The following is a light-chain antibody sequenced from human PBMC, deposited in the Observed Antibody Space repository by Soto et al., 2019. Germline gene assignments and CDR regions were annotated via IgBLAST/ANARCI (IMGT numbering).Light chain of an antibody. CDR2: MVS. V-gene: IGKV2-30*01. CDR3: MPGTPCHPSP. J-gene: IGKJ1*01. CDR1: QSLVFSDGNTY. Sequence: LSRPATLGQPASFSFRSSQSLVFSDGNTYLAWFHQRPGQSPRRLIYMVSNRDSGVPDRFSGSGSGTDFTLKISRVEAEDVGIYYCMPGTPCHPSPFGQVTKLDIK.